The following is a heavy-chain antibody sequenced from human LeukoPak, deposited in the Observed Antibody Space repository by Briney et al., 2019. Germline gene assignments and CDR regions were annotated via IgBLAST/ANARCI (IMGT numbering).Heavy chain of an antibody. CDR2: INPSGGNT. CDR3: ARGKSVRGVITHYYYYMDV. D-gene: IGHD3-10*01. J-gene: IGHJ6*03. CDR1: GYTFTSYY. V-gene: IGHV1-46*01. Sequence: ASVKVSCKASGYTFTSYYMHWVRQAPGQGLEWMGIINPSGGNTGYAQKFQGRVTMTRNTSISTAYMELSSLRSEDTAVYYCARGKSVRGVITHYYYYMDVWGKGTTVTISS.